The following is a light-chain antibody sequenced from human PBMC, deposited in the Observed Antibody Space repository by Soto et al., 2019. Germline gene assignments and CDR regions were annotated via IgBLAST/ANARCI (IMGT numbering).Light chain of an antibody. CDR2: GAS. CDR1: QSVSRSF. V-gene: IGKV3-20*01. J-gene: IGKJ2*01. CDR3: QQYDTSPRT. Sequence: EIVLTQSPGTLSLSPGERATLSCRASQSVSRSFLAWYQQKPGQAPRLLIYGASSRATGIPDRFSGSGSGTDFTLTISRLEPEDSALYYCQQYDTSPRTFGQGTKLAI.